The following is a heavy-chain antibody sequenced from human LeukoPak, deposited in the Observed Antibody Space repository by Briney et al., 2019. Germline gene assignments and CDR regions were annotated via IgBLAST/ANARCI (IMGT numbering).Heavy chain of an antibody. Sequence: GGSLRLSCAASGFTVSSDYMSWVRQAPGKGLEWVSVIYSGGSTYYADSVKGRFTISRDNSKNTLYLQMNSLRAEDTAVYYCARGGYGDPVGTFDYWGQGTLVTVSS. J-gene: IGHJ4*02. CDR2: IYSGGST. CDR1: GFTVSSDY. D-gene: IGHD4-17*01. V-gene: IGHV3-66*01. CDR3: ARGGYGDPVGTFDY.